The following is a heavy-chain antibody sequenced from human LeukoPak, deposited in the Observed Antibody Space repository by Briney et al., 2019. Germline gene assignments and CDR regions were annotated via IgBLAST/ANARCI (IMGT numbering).Heavy chain of an antibody. Sequence: PGGSLRLSCAASGFTFSGYAMSWVRQAPGKGLEWVSAISGSGGSTYYADSVKGRFTISRDNAKNSLYLQMNSLRAEDTAVYYCARDWGYSYGYNYFDYRGQGTLVTVSS. J-gene: IGHJ4*02. CDR3: ARDWGYSYGYNYFDY. V-gene: IGHV3-23*01. CDR1: GFTFSGYA. D-gene: IGHD5-18*01. CDR2: ISGSGGST.